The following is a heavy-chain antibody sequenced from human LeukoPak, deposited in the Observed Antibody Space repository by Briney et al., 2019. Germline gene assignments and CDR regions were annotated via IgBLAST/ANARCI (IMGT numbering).Heavy chain of an antibody. CDR3: ARQAAACTEGYYYYGIYV. J-gene: IGHJ6*04. CDR1: GFTFSSYS. D-gene: IGHD6-13*01. Sequence: GGSLRLSCAASGFTFSSYSMHRVRPAPGGRVEGGAVIWYDGSNKYYTHSLKSRFTISRDNSKNTLYRQMYSLRAEDTAVYYCARQAAACTEGYYYYGIYVWGEGTTVAVCS. CDR2: IWYDGSNK. V-gene: IGHV3-33*01.